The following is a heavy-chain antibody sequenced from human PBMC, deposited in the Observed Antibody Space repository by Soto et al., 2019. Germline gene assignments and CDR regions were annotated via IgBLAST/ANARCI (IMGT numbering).Heavy chain of an antibody. Sequence: ETLSLTCAVYGGSFSGYYWSWIRQPPGKGLEWIGEINHSGSTNYNPSLKSRVTISVDTSKNQFSLKLSSVTAADTAMYYCARGVYYYGSSGYPDYWGEGTLVTVSS. J-gene: IGHJ4*02. D-gene: IGHD3-22*01. CDR3: ARGVYYYGSSGYPDY. V-gene: IGHV4-34*01. CDR1: GGSFSGYY. CDR2: INHSGST.